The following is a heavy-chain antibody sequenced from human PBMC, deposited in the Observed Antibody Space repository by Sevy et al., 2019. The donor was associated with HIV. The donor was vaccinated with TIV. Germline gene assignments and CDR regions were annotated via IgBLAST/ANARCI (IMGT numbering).Heavy chain of an antibody. CDR3: AGSPLWMATMGAFDY. V-gene: IGHV3-53*01. D-gene: IGHD5-12*01. CDR2: IYSGGGT. Sequence: GGSLRLSCAASGFTVSSNSMNWVRQAPGKGLEWVSVIYSGGGTYYADSVKGRFTMSRDNSKNTLYLQMNGLKAEDTAVYYCAGSPLWMATMGAFDYWGQGTLVTVSS. J-gene: IGHJ4*02. CDR1: GFTVSSNS.